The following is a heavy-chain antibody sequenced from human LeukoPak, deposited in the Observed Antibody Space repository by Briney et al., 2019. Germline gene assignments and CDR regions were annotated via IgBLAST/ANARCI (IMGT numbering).Heavy chain of an antibody. J-gene: IGHJ4*02. D-gene: IGHD5-18*01. CDR2: IDPNSGVT. CDR1: GYTFTGRY. V-gene: IGHV1-2*06. CDR3: ATNPKSYGPDY. Sequence: ASVKVSCKASGYTFTGRYMHWVRQAPGQGLEWMGRIDPNSGVTNLAQQVQARVSITRDTSVSTAYMALSGLGSADTAVYYCATNPKSYGPDYWGQGTLVTVSS.